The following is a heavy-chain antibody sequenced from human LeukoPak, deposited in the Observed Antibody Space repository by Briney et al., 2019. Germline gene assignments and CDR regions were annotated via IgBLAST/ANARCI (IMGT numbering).Heavy chain of an antibody. CDR3: ARDLIGDGSGSYYDAFDI. V-gene: IGHV3-30-3*01. Sequence: GGSLRLSCAASGFTFSSYAMHRVRQAPGKGLEWVAVISYDGSNKYYADSVKGRFTISRDNSKNTLYLQVNSLRAEDTAVYYCARDLIGDGSGSYYDAFDIWGQGTMVTVSS. CDR2: ISYDGSNK. J-gene: IGHJ3*02. CDR1: GFTFSSYA. D-gene: IGHD3-10*01.